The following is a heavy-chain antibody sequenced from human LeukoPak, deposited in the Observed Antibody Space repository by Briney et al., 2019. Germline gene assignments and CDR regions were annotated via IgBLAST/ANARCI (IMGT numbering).Heavy chain of an antibody. V-gene: IGHV3-9*01. Sequence: PGRSLRLSCAASGFTFDDYAMHWVRHAPGKGLEWVSGISWNSGSIGYADSVKGRFTISRNNAKKSLYLQMNSLRAEDTALYYCAKDKGGHGAFDIWGQGTMVTVSS. J-gene: IGHJ3*02. CDR3: AKDKGGHGAFDI. D-gene: IGHD5-12*01. CDR2: ISWNSGSI. CDR1: GFTFDDYA.